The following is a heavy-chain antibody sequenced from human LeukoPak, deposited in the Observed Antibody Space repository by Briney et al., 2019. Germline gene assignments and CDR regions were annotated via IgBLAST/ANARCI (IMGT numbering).Heavy chain of an antibody. CDR2: IRYDGSNK. D-gene: IGHD1-26*01. Sequence: GGSLRLSCAASGFTFSSYGMHWVRQAPGKGLEWVAFIRYDGSNKYYADSVKGRFTISRDNSKNTLYLQMNSLRAEDTAVYYCAKVGGKVGATRAPFDYWGQGTLVTVSS. V-gene: IGHV3-30*02. CDR1: GFTFSSYG. CDR3: AKVGGKVGATRAPFDY. J-gene: IGHJ4*02.